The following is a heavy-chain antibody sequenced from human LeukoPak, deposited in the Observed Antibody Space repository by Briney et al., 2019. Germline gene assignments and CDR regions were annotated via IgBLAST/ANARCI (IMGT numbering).Heavy chain of an antibody. CDR3: ATGSSGSSGYFDY. CDR1: GFTFSSYG. CDR2: ISYDGSNK. D-gene: IGHD3-22*01. V-gene: IGHV3-30*03. J-gene: IGHJ4*02. Sequence: GGSLRLSCAASGFTFSSYGMHWVSQDPGKGMEWVAVISYDGSNKYYADSVKGRFTISRDNSKNTLYLQMNSLRAEDTAVYYCATGSSGSSGYFDYWGQGTLVTVSS.